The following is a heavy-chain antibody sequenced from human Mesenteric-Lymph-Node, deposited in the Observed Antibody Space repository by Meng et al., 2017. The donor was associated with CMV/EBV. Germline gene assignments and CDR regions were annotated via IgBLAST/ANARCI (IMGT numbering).Heavy chain of an antibody. CDR3: ARDRRSYYYYGMDV. J-gene: IGHJ6*02. Sequence: ASVKVSCKASGYTFTSYGISWVRQAPGQGLEWMGWISAYNGNTNYAQKLQGRVTMTKDTSTSTAYMELRSLRSDDTAVYYCARDRRSYYYYGMDVWGQGTTVTVSS. CDR1: GYTFTSYG. CDR2: ISAYNGNT. V-gene: IGHV1-18*01.